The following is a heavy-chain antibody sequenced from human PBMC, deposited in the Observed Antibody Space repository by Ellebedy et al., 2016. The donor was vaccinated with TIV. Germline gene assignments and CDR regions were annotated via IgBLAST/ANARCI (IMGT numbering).Heavy chain of an antibody. J-gene: IGHJ4*02. D-gene: IGHD4-11*01. CDR1: GYTFTSYG. V-gene: IGHV1-2*02. Sequence: ASVKVSXXASGYTFTSYGISWVRQAPGQGLEWMGWINPNSGGTNYAQNFQGRVTITRDTSVTTAYMELLRLTSDDTAVYYCARSAGSRGAMLTTYWGQGTLVTVSS. CDR3: ARSAGSRGAMLTTY. CDR2: INPNSGGT.